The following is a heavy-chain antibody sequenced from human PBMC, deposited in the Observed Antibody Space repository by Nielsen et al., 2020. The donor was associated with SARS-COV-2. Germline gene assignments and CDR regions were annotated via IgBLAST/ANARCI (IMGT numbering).Heavy chain of an antibody. CDR1: GFTFSSYS. Sequence: GESLKISCPASGFTFSSYSMNWVSQALEKGLARVSVSSRSGGSTCYADSVKGRLTISRDNSRNTLYLQMNSLRAEDTAVYYCAKDKYQLRNYGMDVWGQGTTVTVSS. J-gene: IGHJ6*02. V-gene: IGHV3-23*01. D-gene: IGHD2-2*01. CDR3: AKDKYQLRNYGMDV. CDR2: SSRSGGST.